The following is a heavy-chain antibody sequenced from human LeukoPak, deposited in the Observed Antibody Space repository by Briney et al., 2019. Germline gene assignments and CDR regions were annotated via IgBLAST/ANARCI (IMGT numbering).Heavy chain of an antibody. D-gene: IGHD3-3*01. J-gene: IGHJ3*01. V-gene: IGHV3-69-1*02. CDR1: GFTLSDFE. CDR3: ARERLNTMRDAFDL. CDR2: TRPDGTS. Sequence: GGSLRLSCAVSGFTLSDFEMNWVRQAPGMGLEWLSYTRPDGTSEYAESVRGRFTISRDTANNLLYLQMNSLRDDDTALYYCARERLNTMRDAFDLWGQGTTVTVSS.